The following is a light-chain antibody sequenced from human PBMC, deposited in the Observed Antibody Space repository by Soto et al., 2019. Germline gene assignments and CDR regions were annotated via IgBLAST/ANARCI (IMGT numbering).Light chain of an antibody. V-gene: IGKV3-15*01. CDR3: QQYASSPWT. J-gene: IGKJ1*01. Sequence: EIVMTQSPATLSVSPGERATLSCRASQSVSSKLAWFQQKPGQAPRLLIYGTSTRATGIPARFSGSGSGTEFTLTISSLEPEDFAVYSCQQYASSPWTFGQGTKVDIK. CDR1: QSVSSK. CDR2: GTS.